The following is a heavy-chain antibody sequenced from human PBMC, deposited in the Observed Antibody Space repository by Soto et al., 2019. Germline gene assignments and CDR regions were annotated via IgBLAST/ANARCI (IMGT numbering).Heavy chain of an antibody. CDR3: ARSSAGPQMPSYGMDV. D-gene: IGHD6-13*01. Sequence: TSETLSHTCAVYGGSFIGYYWSWIRQPPCKGLEWIGEINHSGSTNYNPSLKSRVTISVDTSKNQFSLKLSSVTAADTAVYYCARSSAGPQMPSYGMDVWGQGTTVTVSS. CDR2: INHSGST. V-gene: IGHV4-34*01. J-gene: IGHJ6*02. CDR1: GGSFIGYY.